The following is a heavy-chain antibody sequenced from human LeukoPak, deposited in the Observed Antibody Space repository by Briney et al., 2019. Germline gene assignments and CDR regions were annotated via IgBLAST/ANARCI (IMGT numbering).Heavy chain of an antibody. J-gene: IGHJ4*02. Sequence: ASVKVSCKASGYTFTGYYMHWVRQAPGQGLEWMGWINPNSGGTNYAQKFQGRVTMTRDTSTSTVYMELSSLRSEDTAVYYCARGYGDDMITFGGVIVTSGKFDYWGQGTLVTVSS. V-gene: IGHV1-2*02. CDR2: INPNSGGT. CDR3: ARGYGDDMITFGGVIVTSGKFDY. D-gene: IGHD3-16*02. CDR1: GYTFTGYY.